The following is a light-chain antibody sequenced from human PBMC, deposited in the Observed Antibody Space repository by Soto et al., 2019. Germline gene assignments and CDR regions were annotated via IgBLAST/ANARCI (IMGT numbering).Light chain of an antibody. V-gene: IGLV4-69*02. CDR3: QTWGTAVPYVV. J-gene: IGLJ2*01. CDR1: SGHSSYA. Sequence: QLVLTQSPSASASLGASVKLTCTLDSGHSSYAIAWHQKQPEKGPRFLMKINSDGSHSKGDGIPDRFSGSSSGAERYLTIFTLQSEDEADYYCQTWGTAVPYVVFGGGTKLTVL. CDR2: INSDGSH.